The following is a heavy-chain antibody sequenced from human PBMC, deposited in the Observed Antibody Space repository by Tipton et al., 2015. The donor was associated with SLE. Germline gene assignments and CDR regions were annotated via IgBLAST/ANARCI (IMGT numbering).Heavy chain of an antibody. Sequence: LRLSCTVSGGSLNSGGLYWSWIRQHPGKGLEWIGYIYYTGSTFYNTSLNSRLTIPVDTSKNQFSLKLSSVTAADTAVYYYARGLRGVMTGDWFDPWGQGTLVTVSS. CDR1: GGSLNSGGLY. V-gene: IGHV4-31*03. J-gene: IGHJ5*02. CDR3: ARGLRGVMTGDWFDP. D-gene: IGHD3-16*01. CDR2: IYYTGST.